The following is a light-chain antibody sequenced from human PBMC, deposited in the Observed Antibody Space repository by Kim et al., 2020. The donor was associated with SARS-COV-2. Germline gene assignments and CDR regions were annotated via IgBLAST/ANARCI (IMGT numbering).Light chain of an antibody. CDR2: AAS. J-gene: IGKJ4*01. CDR3: QQYYSYPLT. V-gene: IGKV1-8*01. CDR1: QGISSY. Sequence: AIRLTQSPSSFSASTGDRVTITCRASQGISSYLAWYQQKPGKAPKLLIYAASTLQSGVPSRFSGSGSGTDFTLTISCLQSEDFATYYCQQYYSYPLTCGGGTKLEI.